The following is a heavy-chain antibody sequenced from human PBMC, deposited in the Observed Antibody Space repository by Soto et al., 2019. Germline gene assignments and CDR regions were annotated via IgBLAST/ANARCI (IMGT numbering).Heavy chain of an antibody. CDR2: INHSGST. CDR1: GGSFSGYY. Sequence: SETLSLTCAVYGGSFSGYYWSWIRQPPGKGLEWIGEINHSGSTNYNPSLKGRVTISVDTSKNQFSLKLSSVTAADTAVYYCARHAYCSGGSCYRFDYWGQGTLVTVSS. J-gene: IGHJ4*02. V-gene: IGHV4-34*01. CDR3: ARHAYCSGGSCYRFDY. D-gene: IGHD2-15*01.